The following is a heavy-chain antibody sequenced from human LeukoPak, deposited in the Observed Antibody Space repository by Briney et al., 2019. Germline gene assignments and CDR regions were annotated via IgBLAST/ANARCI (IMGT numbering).Heavy chain of an antibody. Sequence: GGSLRLSCAASGFTFSSYAMHWVRQAPGKGLEWVAVISYDGSNKYYADSVKGRFTISRDNSKNTLYLQMNSLRAEDTAVYYCAKAPSLWVRGVPFDYWGQGTLVTVSS. CDR3: AKAPSLWVRGVPFDY. V-gene: IGHV3-30-3*01. CDR1: GFTFSSYA. CDR2: ISYDGSNK. J-gene: IGHJ4*02. D-gene: IGHD3-10*01.